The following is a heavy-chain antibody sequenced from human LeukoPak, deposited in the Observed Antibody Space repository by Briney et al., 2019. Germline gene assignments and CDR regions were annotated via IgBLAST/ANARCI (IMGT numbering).Heavy chain of an antibody. CDR1: GGSISSGDYY. CDR3: ASSTDYDFWSGYYTVDY. CDR2: IYYSGST. V-gene: IGHV4-30-4*08. Sequence: SETLSLTCTVSGGSISSGDYYWSWIRQPPGKGLEWIEYIYYSGSTYYNPSLKSRVTISVDTSKNQFSLKLSSVTAADTAVYYCASSTDYDFWSGYYTVDYWGQGTLVTVSS. J-gene: IGHJ4*02. D-gene: IGHD3-3*01.